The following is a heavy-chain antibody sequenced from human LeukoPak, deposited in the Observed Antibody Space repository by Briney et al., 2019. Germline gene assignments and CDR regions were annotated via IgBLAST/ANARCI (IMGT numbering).Heavy chain of an antibody. CDR3: AKDLERYSYGWSWFDP. CDR2: ISGSGGST. D-gene: IGHD5-18*01. J-gene: IGHJ5*02. CDR1: GFTFSSYA. V-gene: IGHV3-23*01. Sequence: GGSLRLSCAASGFTFSSYAMSWVRQAPGKGLEWVSAISGSGGSTYYADSVKGRFTISRDNSKNTLYLQMNSLRAEDTAVYYCAKDLERYSYGWSWFDPWGQGTLVTVFS.